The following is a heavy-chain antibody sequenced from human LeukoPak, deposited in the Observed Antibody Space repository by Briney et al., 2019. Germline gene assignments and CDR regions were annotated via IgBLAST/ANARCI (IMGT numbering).Heavy chain of an antibody. CDR1: GFTFSSYS. CDR2: TSSSSSYI. D-gene: IGHD3-10*01. V-gene: IGHV3-21*01. J-gene: IGHJ5*02. Sequence: PGGSLRLSCAASGFTFSSYSMNWVRQAPGKGLEWVSSTSSSSSYIYYADSVKGRFTISRDNAKNSLYLQMNSLRAEDTAVYYCAREYYYGSGSYYQYNWFDPWGQGTLVTVSS. CDR3: AREYYYGSGSYYQYNWFDP.